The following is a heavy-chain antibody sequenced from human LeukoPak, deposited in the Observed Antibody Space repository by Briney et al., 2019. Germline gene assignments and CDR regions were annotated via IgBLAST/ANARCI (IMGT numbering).Heavy chain of an antibody. Sequence: GGSLRLSCAASGFTFDDYAMHWVRQAPGKGLERVSLISGDGGSTYYADSVKGRFTISRDNSKNSLYLQMNSLRTEDTALYYCAKDIQSLARNYYDSSGYAFDIWGQGTMVTVSS. CDR2: ISGDGGST. CDR1: GFTFDDYA. V-gene: IGHV3-43*02. CDR3: AKDIQSLARNYYDSSGYAFDI. J-gene: IGHJ3*02. D-gene: IGHD3-22*01.